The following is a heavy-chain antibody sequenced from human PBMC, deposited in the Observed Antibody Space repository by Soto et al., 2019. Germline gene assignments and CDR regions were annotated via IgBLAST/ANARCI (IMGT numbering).Heavy chain of an antibody. D-gene: IGHD3-3*01. Sequence: PSETLSLTCTVSGGSISSGDYYWSWIRQPPGKGLEWIGYIYYSGSTYYNPSLKSRVTISVDTSKNQFSLKLSSVTAADTAVYYCARGFKVGRFLEWLPDRWFDLWGQGTLVTVSS. V-gene: IGHV4-30-4*01. CDR3: ARGFKVGRFLEWLPDRWFDL. CDR1: GGSISSGDYY. J-gene: IGHJ5*02. CDR2: IYYSGST.